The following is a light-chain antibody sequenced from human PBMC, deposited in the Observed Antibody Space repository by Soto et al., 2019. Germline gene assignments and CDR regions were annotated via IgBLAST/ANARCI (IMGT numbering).Light chain of an antibody. CDR2: WAS. CDR3: QQYYNTPIT. V-gene: IGKV4-1*01. CDR1: QSVFYSSNSKNC. J-gene: IGKJ5*01. Sequence: DIVMTQSPDSLAVSLGERATINCKSSQSVFYSSNSKNCLAWYQQKPGQPPKLLIYWASTRESGVPDRFSGSGSGTDFTLTISSLQAEDVAVYYCQQYYNTPITFGQGTRLEIK.